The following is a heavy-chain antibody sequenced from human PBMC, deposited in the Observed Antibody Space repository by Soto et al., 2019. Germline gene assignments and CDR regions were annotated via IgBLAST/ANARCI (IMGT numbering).Heavy chain of an antibody. Sequence: PSETLSLTCAVYGGSFSGYYWSWIRQPPGKGLEWIGEINHSGSTNYNPSLKSRVTISVDTSKNQFSLKLSSVTAADTAVYYCARGLSYGSGTTRPYYYYYYYYMDVWGKGTTVTVSS. D-gene: IGHD3-10*01. CDR3: ARGLSYGSGTTRPYYYYYYYYMDV. CDR2: INHSGST. V-gene: IGHV4-34*01. J-gene: IGHJ6*03. CDR1: GGSFSGYY.